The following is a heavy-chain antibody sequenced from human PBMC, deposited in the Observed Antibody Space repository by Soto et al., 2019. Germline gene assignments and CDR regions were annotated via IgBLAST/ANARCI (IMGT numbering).Heavy chain of an antibody. Sequence: PSETLSLTCAVYGDALRDYYWSWVRQPPGKGLEWVGEIHPFGTTHYNPSLNSRVTMSLDRSKNQFSLKLSSVTAADTAMYYCAREGEGYSYMDVWGKGTTVIVSS. CDR2: IHPFGTT. V-gene: IGHV4-34*01. CDR3: AREGEGYSYMDV. J-gene: IGHJ6*03. CDR1: GDALRDYY.